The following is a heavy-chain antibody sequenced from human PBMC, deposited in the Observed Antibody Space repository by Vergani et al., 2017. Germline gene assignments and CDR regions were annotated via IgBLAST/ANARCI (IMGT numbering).Heavy chain of an antibody. V-gene: IGHV3-15*01. J-gene: IGHJ6*02. CDR3: TTALGWGLLGMDV. D-gene: IGHD1-26*01. CDR1: GFTFSNAW. CDR2: IKSKTDGGTT. Sequence: EVQLVESGGGLVKPGGSLRLSCAASGFTFSNAWMSWVRQAPGKGLEWVGRIKSKTDGGTTDYAAPVKGRFTISRDDSKNTLYLQMNSLKTEDTAVYYCTTALGWGLLGMDVWGQGTTVTVSS.